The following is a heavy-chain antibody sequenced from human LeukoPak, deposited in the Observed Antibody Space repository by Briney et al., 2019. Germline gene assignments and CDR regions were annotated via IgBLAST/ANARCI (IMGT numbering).Heavy chain of an antibody. Sequence: GGSLRLSCAASGFTFSSYWMSWVRQAPGKGLEWVANIKQDGSEKYYVDSVKGRFTISRDNAKNSLYLQMNSLRAEDTAVYYCARDLPVEMATIPNFDYWGQGTLVTVSS. CDR1: GFTFSSYW. V-gene: IGHV3-7*01. CDR3: ARDLPVEMATIPNFDY. J-gene: IGHJ4*02. D-gene: IGHD5-24*01. CDR2: IKQDGSEK.